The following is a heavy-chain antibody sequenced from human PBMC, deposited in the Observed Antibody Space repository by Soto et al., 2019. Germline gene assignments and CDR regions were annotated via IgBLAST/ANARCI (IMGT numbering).Heavy chain of an antibody. J-gene: IGHJ6*02. V-gene: IGHV3-33*01. Sequence: GWSLRLSCAASGFTFSNYGMHWVLQAPGKGLEWVAIIWHDGNNKYYADSVRGRFIISRDNSKNRLYLQMNSLRAEDTAVYYCASDIVGASDSYGLDVWGQGTPVTVSS. CDR2: IWHDGNNK. CDR3: ASDIVGASDSYGLDV. CDR1: GFTFSNYG. D-gene: IGHD1-26*01.